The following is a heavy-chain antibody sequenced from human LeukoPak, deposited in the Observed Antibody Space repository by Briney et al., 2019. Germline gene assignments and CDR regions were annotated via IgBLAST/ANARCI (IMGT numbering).Heavy chain of an antibody. D-gene: IGHD2-2*01. CDR1: GYTFTSYG. V-gene: IGHV1-18*01. Sequence: ASVKVSCKASGYTFTSYGISWVRQAPGQGLEWMGWISAYNGNTNYAQKLQGRVTMTTDTSTSTAYMELRSLRAEDTAMYYCARGLGYCTSTTCLLPFDYWGQGTLVTVSS. J-gene: IGHJ4*02. CDR2: ISAYNGNT. CDR3: ARGLGYCTSTTCLLPFDY.